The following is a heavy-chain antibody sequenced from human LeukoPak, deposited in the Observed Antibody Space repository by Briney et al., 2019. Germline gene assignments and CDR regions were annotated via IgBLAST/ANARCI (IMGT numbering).Heavy chain of an antibody. V-gene: IGHV3-23*01. CDR3: AKDVGYSSGWFYYFDY. D-gene: IGHD6-19*01. J-gene: IGHJ4*02. CDR1: GFTFSSYW. CDR2: ISGSGGST. Sequence: PGGSLRLSRAASGFTFSSYWMSWVRQAPGKGLEWVSAISGSGGSTYYADSVKGRFTISRDNSKNTLYLQMNSLRAEDTAVYYCAKDVGYSSGWFYYFDYWGQGTLVTVSS.